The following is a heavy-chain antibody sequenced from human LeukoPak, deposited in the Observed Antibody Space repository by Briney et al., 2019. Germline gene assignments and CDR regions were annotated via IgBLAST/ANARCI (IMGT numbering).Heavy chain of an antibody. CDR2: ISGSGGST. CDR3: AKSKVPAAIFDY. Sequence: PGGSLRLSCAASGFTFSDYYMSWIRQAPGKGLEWVSAISGSGGSTYYADSVKGRFTISRDNSKNTLYLQMNSLRAEDTAVYYCAKSKVPAAIFDYWGQGTLVTVSS. J-gene: IGHJ4*02. V-gene: IGHV3-23*01. D-gene: IGHD2-2*01. CDR1: GFTFSDYY.